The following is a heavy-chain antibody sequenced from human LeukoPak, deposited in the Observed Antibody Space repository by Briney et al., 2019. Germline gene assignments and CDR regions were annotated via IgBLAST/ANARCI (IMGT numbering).Heavy chain of an antibody. J-gene: IGHJ4*02. D-gene: IGHD3-10*01. Sequence: GGSLRLSCAAPGFTFSDYYMSWIRQAPGKGLEWISSISSISSTIYYADSVKGRFTISRDNAKNSLYLQMNTLRADDTAVYYCARCGDGLPCDFDFWGQGTLVTVSS. CDR3: ARCGDGLPCDFDF. V-gene: IGHV3-11*04. CDR2: ISSISSTI. CDR1: GFTFSDYY.